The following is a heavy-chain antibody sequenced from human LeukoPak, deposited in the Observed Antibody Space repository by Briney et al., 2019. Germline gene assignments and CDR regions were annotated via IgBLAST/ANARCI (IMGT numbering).Heavy chain of an antibody. D-gene: IGHD6-13*01. Sequence: PGGSLRLSCAASGFTFDDYALHWVRLVPGKGLQRVSLISGDGGSTYYADSVKGRFTVSRDNSRNSLYLQMNSLKTEDTALYYCAKDIGYRNSWYYYHYDMDVWGQGTTVTVSS. J-gene: IGHJ6*02. CDR3: AKDIGYRNSWYYYHYDMDV. V-gene: IGHV3-43*02. CDR1: GFTFDDYA. CDR2: ISGDGGST.